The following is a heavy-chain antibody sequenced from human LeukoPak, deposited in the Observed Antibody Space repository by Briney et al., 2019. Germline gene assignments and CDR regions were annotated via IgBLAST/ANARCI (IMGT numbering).Heavy chain of an antibody. CDR2: IYYSGST. J-gene: IGHJ6*02. D-gene: IGHD1-1*01. CDR1: DGSISSGGYY. Sequence: SETLSLTCTVSDGSISSGGYYWSWIRQHPGKGLEWIGYIYYSGSTYYSPSLKSRVTISVDTSKNQFSLKLSSVTAADTAVYYCARVGGTNYYYYGMDVWGQGTTVTVSS. CDR3: ARVGGTNYYYYGMDV. V-gene: IGHV4-31*03.